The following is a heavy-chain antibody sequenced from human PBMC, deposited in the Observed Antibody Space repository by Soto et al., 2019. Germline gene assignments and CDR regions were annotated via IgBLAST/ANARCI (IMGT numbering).Heavy chain of an antibody. Sequence: QVQLVESGGGVVQPGRSLRLSCAASGFTFSSYGMHWVRQAPGKGLEWVAVISYDGSNKYYADSVKGRFTISRDNSKNTLYLQMNSLRAEDTAVYYCARDLPSGDYVYYYYGMDVWGQGTTVTVSS. CDR2: ISYDGSNK. J-gene: IGHJ6*02. V-gene: IGHV3-30*03. CDR3: ARDLPSGDYVYYYYGMDV. D-gene: IGHD4-17*01. CDR1: GFTFSSYG.